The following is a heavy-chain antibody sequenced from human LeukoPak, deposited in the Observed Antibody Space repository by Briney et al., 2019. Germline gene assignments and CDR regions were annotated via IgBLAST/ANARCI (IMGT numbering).Heavy chain of an antibody. CDR3: ARPTRSTLLLWFGEFSY. J-gene: IGHJ4*02. CDR2: ISAGADVI. V-gene: IGHV3-23*01. Sequence: GGSLRLSCEAAGFSFRDYPMGWVRRASGKRLEWVSGISAGADVIFYADPVKGRFTISRDNSKNTLYLQMNSLRAEDSAEYYCARPTRSTLLLWFGEFSYWGQGTLVTVSS. D-gene: IGHD3-10*01. CDR1: GFSFRDYP.